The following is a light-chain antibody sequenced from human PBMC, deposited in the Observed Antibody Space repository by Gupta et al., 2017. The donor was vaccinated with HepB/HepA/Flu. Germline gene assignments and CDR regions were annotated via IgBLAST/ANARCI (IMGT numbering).Light chain of an antibody. CDR1: QSISSW. CDR2: KAS. V-gene: IGKV1-5*03. J-gene: IGKJ4*01. CDR3: QQDNDFLT. Sequence: DIQMTQSPSTLSASVGDRVTITCRASQSISSWLAWYQQKPGKAPKLLIYKASTGESGVPSRFSGSGYGXEFTLTXSSRQPDDFATYYWQQDNDFLTFGXGTKVEIK.